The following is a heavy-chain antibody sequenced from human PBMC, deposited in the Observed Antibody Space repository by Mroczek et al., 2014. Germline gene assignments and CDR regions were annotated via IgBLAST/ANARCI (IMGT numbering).Heavy chain of an antibody. CDR2: IYTSGST. CDR1: GGSISSGSYY. CDR3: AGFAPKLRFLEWLSPTPGDY. D-gene: IGHD3-3*01. Sequence: QVQLQESGPGLVKPSQTLSLTCTVSGGSISSGSYYWSWIRQPAGKGLEWIGRIYTSGSTNYNPSLKSRVTISVDTSKNQFSLKLSSVTAADTAVYYCAGFAPKLRFLEWLSPTPGDYWGQGTLVTVSS. V-gene: IGHV4-61*02. J-gene: IGHJ4*02.